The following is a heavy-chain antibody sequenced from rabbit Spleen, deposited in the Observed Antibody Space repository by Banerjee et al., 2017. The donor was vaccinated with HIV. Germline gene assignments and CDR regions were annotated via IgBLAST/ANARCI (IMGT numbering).Heavy chain of an antibody. CDR3: ARDTGTSFSTYGMDL. V-gene: IGHV1S45*01. D-gene: IGHD7-1*01. CDR1: GFSLNSDYV. J-gene: IGHJ6*01. Sequence: LEESGGGLVQPEGSLALTCKASGFSLNSDYVMCWVRQAPGKGLEWIGCINTSTGTTVYATWAKGRFTISRTSSPSVTLQMTSLTAADTATYFCARDTGTSFSTYGMDLWGQGTRVTVS. CDR2: INTSTGTT.